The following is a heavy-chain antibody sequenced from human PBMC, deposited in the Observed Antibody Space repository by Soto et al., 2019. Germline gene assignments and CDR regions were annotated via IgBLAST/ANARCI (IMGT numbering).Heavy chain of an antibody. CDR2: ISTWSSYI. CDR3: VRDQPGDPDLWSGYLNPGYFQH. CDR1: GFTFSDYS. J-gene: IGHJ1*01. V-gene: IGHV3-21*02. Sequence: EVQLVESGGGLVSPGGSLRLSCAASGFTFSDYSMNWVRQAPGKGLEWVSSISTWSSYIYYEDSVKGRFTTSRDDAKNSLHLQMVSLRSEDTATYYCVRDQPGDPDLWSGYLNPGYFQHWGQGTLVTVSS. D-gene: IGHD3-3*01.